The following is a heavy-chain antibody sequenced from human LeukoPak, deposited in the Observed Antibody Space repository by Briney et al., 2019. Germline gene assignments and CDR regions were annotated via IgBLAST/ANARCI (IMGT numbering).Heavy chain of an antibody. J-gene: IGHJ4*02. CDR1: GFTFDDYA. Sequence: GRALRLSCAASGFTFDDYAMHWVRPAPGKGLEWVSGISWNSGSIGYADSVKGRFTISRDNAKNSLYLQMNSLRAEDTAVYYCARDYYYGSGSYYNVGYWGQGTLVTVSS. CDR3: ARDYYYGSGSYYNVGY. D-gene: IGHD3-10*01. V-gene: IGHV3-9*01. CDR2: ISWNSGSI.